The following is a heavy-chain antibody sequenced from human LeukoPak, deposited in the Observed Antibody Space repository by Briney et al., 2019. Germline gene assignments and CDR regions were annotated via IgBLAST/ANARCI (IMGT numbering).Heavy chain of an antibody. V-gene: IGHV3-23*01. D-gene: IGHD1-26*01. CDR1: GFTFAGST. J-gene: IGHJ6*03. Sequence: GGSLRLSCVASGFTFAGSTMNWVRQIPGQGPEWVAVITNSGGNFFYADSVQGRFTISRDNSKNSLYLQMNSLRAEDTAIYYCAKDAAGATNSRCSNYMDVWGKGTSVIVS. CDR2: ITNSGGNF. CDR3: AKDAAGATNSRCSNYMDV.